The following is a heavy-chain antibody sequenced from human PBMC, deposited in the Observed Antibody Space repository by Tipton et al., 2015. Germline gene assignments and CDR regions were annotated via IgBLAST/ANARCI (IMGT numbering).Heavy chain of an antibody. CDR2: IWYDRSNE. CDR1: GFTFSSYG. J-gene: IGHJ3*02. V-gene: IGHV3-33*01. D-gene: IGHD5-18*01. Sequence: SLRLSCAASGFTFSSYGMHWVRQAPGKGLEWVAIIWYDRSNEYYADSVKGRFTISRDNSKNTVYLQMNSLRAEDSAVYFCATGGYSYGFDSFDIWGQGTMVTVSS. CDR3: ATGGYSYGFDSFDI.